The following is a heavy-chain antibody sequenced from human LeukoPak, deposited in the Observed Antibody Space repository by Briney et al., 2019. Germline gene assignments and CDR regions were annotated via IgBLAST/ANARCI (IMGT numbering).Heavy chain of an antibody. Sequence: GGSLRLSCAASGFTFNNYAMTWVRQAPGKGLEWVSAISGSGGTTLYADSVKGRFTISRDNSKSTMYLQMNSLRAEDTAVYYCAKDQGIQLWLKYFQHWGQGTLVTVSS. CDR3: AKDQGIQLWLKYFQH. D-gene: IGHD5-18*01. CDR2: ISGSGGTT. V-gene: IGHV3-23*01. J-gene: IGHJ1*01. CDR1: GFTFNNYA.